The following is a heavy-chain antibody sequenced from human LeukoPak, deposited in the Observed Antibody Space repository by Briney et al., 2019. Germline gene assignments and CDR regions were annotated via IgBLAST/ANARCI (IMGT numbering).Heavy chain of an antibody. J-gene: IGHJ4*02. D-gene: IGHD6-13*01. CDR2: INPNSGGT. CDR1: GYTFTGYY. CDR3: ARVSPGIAAAGTDY. V-gene: IGHV1-2*02. Sequence: ASVKVSCKASGYTFTGYYMHWVRQAPGQGLEWMGWINPNSGGTNYAQKFQGRVTMTRDTSISTAYMELSRLRSDDTAVYYCARVSPGIAAAGTDYWGQGTLVTVSS.